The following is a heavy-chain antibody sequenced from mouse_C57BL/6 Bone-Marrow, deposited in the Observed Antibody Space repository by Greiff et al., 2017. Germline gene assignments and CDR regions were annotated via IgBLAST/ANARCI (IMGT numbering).Heavy chain of an antibody. CDR3: TTLYYGNFPVAY. J-gene: IGHJ3*01. Sequence: VQLQQSGAELVRPGASVKLSCTASGFNIKDDYMHWVKQRPEQGLEWIGWIDPENGDTEYASKFQGKATITADTSSNTAYLQLSSLTSEDTAVYYVTTLYYGNFPVAYLGQGTLVTVSA. V-gene: IGHV14-4*01. D-gene: IGHD2-1*01. CDR1: GFNIKDDY. CDR2: IDPENGDT.